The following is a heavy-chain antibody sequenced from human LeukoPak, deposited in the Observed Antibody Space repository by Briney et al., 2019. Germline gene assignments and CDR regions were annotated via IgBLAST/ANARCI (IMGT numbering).Heavy chain of an antibody. CDR1: GFTVSSNY. CDR2: IYSGGST. D-gene: IGHD6-19*01. V-gene: IGHV3-53*01. J-gene: IGHJ4*02. CDR3: ATTYSSGWYRGYYFDY. Sequence: GGSLRLSCAASGFTVSSNYMSWVRQAPGKGLEWVSVIYSGGSTYYADSVKGRFTISRDNSKNTLYLQMNSLRAEDTAVYYCATTYSSGWYRGYYFDYWGQGTLVTVSS.